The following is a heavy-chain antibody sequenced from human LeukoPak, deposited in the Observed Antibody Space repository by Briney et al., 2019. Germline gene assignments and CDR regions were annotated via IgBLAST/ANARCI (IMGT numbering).Heavy chain of an antibody. V-gene: IGHV6-1*01. D-gene: IGHD6-19*01. CDR1: GDSVSSKNGA. Sequence: SQTLSLTCVVSGDSVSSKNGAWNWIRQSPSRGLEWLGWTYYRSKWYNDYAESMEGRMTISQDTSKNQYSLHLNSVTPGDMAVYYCARDFGTTGWHTFDYWGQGTLVTVSS. J-gene: IGHJ4*02. CDR3: ARDFGTTGWHTFDY. CDR2: TYYRSKWYN.